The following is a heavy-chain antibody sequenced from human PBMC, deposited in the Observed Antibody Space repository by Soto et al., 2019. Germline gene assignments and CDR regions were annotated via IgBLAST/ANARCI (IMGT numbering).Heavy chain of an antibody. V-gene: IGHV3-23*01. CDR1: GFTFSSCA. Sequence: RVSCAALGFTFSSCAGRRIRKTPGKGLEWVSDIIDSGGSTYYADSVKGRFTISRDNSKSTLYLQMNSLRAEDTALYYCEKGRSYYYHSGVDVRGKGTTDTVSS. J-gene: IGHJ6*04. CDR3: EKGRSYYYHSGVDV. CDR2: IIDSGGST.